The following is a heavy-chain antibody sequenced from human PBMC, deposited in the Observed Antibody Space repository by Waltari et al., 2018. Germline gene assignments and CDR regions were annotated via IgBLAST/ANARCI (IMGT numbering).Heavy chain of an antibody. CDR2: INSDESST. V-gene: IGHV3-74*01. CDR1: EFTVSGYW. D-gene: IGHD2-21*02. Sequence: EVQLVESGGGLVQPGGSLRLSCAASEFTVSGYWMHWVRQAPGKGLVWVSRINSDESSTSYADSVKGRFTISRDNAKNTLYLQMNSLRAEDTAVYYCASQNGGNSWWLDPWGQGTLVTVSS. CDR3: ASQNGGNSWWLDP. J-gene: IGHJ5*02.